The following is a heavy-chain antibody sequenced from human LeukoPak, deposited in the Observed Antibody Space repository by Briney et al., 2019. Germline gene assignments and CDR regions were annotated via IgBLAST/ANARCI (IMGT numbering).Heavy chain of an antibody. CDR2: IYSGGST. Sequence: PGGSLRLSCAASEFSVGSNYMTWVRQAPGKGLEWVSLIYSGGSTYYADSVKGRFSISRDNSKNTLYLQMNSLRAEDTAVYYCAKLAPYDSSGYEDYFDYWGQGTLVTVSS. CDR3: AKLAPYDSSGYEDYFDY. D-gene: IGHD3-22*01. J-gene: IGHJ4*02. CDR1: EFSVGSNY. V-gene: IGHV3-66*04.